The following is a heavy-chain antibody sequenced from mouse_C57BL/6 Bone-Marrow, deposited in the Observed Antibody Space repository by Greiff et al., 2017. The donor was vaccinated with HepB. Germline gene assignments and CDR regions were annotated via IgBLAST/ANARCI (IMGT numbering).Heavy chain of an antibody. CDR1: GFTFSDYY. J-gene: IGHJ1*03. D-gene: IGHD1-1*01. CDR3: ARVYVTRYGYFDV. Sequence: EVQLVESEGGLVQPGSSMKLSCTASGFTFSDYYMAWVRQVPEKGLEWVANINYDGSSTYYLDSLKSRFIISRDNAKNILYLQMSSLKSEDTATYYCARVYVTRYGYFDVWGTGTTVTVSS. V-gene: IGHV5-16*01. CDR2: INYDGSST.